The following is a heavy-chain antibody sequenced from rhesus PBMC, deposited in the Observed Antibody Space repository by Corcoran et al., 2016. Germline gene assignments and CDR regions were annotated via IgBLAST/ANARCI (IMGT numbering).Heavy chain of an antibody. CDR2: IYSNSEST. Sequence: QVQLQESGPGLVKPSETLSLTCAVSGGSISSSNWWSWIRQHPGKGRGWIGGIYSNSESTNYHPALRSRVTISKDTSKTQFSLKLGSVTAADTAVYYCARGDPTVAASFDYWGQGVLVTVSS. J-gene: IGHJ4*01. CDR3: ARGDPTVAASFDY. CDR1: GGSISSSNW. D-gene: IGHD4-29*01. V-gene: IGHV4S12*01.